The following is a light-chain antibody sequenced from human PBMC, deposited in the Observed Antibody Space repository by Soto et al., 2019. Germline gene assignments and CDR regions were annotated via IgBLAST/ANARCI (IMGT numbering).Light chain of an antibody. CDR2: EVN. Sequence: QSALTQPASVSGSPGQSITISCTGTSSDVGGYNYVSWYQQHPGKAPKLMIDEVNNWPSGVSNRFSGSKSGNTASLTISGLQAEDEADYYCSSYTTSSTPVVFGGGTKLTVL. CDR1: SSDVGGYNY. CDR3: SSYTTSSTPVV. V-gene: IGLV2-14*01. J-gene: IGLJ2*01.